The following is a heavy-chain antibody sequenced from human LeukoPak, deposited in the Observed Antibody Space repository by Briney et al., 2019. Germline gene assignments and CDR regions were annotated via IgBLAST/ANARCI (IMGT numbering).Heavy chain of an antibody. J-gene: IGHJ4*02. V-gene: IGHV3-30-3*01. Sequence: GGSLRLSCAASGFTFSSYAMHWVRQAPGKGLEWVAVISYDGSNKYYADSVKGRFTISRDNSKNTLYLQMNGLRAEDTAVYYCAGARPGYSSGWYFFDFDYWGQGTLVTVSS. D-gene: IGHD6-19*01. CDR3: AGARPGYSSGWYFFDFDY. CDR2: ISYDGSNK. CDR1: GFTFSSYA.